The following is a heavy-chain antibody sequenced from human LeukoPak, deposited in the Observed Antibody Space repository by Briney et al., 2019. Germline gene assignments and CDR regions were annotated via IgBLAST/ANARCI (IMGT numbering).Heavy chain of an antibody. Sequence: GGSLRLSCAASGFTFSSYSMNWVRQAPGKGLEWVSYISSSSSTIYYADSMKGRFTISRDNAKNSLYLQMNSLRAEDTAVYYCARDGAIGGYDFDCWGQGTLVTVSS. CDR3: ARDGAIGGYDFDC. D-gene: IGHD1-26*01. CDR2: ISSSSSTI. J-gene: IGHJ4*02. CDR1: GFTFSSYS. V-gene: IGHV3-48*04.